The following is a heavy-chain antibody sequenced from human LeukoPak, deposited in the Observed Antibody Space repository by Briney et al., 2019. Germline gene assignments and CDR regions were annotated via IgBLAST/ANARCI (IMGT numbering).Heavy chain of an antibody. CDR3: ARGRKAIFGVVITDYYYYGMDV. Sequence: SETLSLTCAVYGVSFSGYYWSWIRQPPGKGLEWIGEINHSGSTNYNPSLKSRVTISVDTSKNQFSLKLSSVTAADTAVYYCARGRKAIFGVVITDYYYYGMDVWSQGTTVTVSS. D-gene: IGHD3-3*01. CDR1: GVSFSGYY. J-gene: IGHJ6*02. CDR2: INHSGST. V-gene: IGHV4-34*01.